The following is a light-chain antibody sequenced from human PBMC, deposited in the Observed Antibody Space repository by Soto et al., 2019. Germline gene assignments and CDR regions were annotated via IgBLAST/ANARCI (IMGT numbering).Light chain of an antibody. Sequence: QSVLTQPPSASGTPGQTVTISCYGSSSNMGSNTVHWFQQFPGTAPKLLIYTNDQRPSGVPDRFSGSNSGTSASLAISGLQSEDEADYYCAVWDDSLNCHVFGAGTKVTVL. CDR3: AVWDDSLNCHV. V-gene: IGLV1-44*01. CDR2: TND. CDR1: SSNMGSNT. J-gene: IGLJ1*01.